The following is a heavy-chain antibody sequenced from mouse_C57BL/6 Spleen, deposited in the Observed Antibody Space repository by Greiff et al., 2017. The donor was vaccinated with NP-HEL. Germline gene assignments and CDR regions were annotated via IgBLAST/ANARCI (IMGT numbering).Heavy chain of an antibody. Sequence: QVQLQQSGAELVRPGTSVKVSCKASGYAFTNYLIEWVKQRPGQGLEWIGVINPGSGGTNYNEKFKGKATLTAEKSSSTAYMQLSSLTSEDSAVYFCARGDFWYFDVWGTGTTVTVSS. D-gene: IGHD2-13*01. CDR3: ARGDFWYFDV. J-gene: IGHJ1*03. V-gene: IGHV1-54*01. CDR1: GYAFTNYL. CDR2: INPGSGGT.